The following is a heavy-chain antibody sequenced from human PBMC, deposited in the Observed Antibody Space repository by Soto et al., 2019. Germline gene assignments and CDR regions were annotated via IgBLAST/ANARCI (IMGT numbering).Heavy chain of an antibody. CDR2: INPNSGGT. J-gene: IGHJ5*02. V-gene: IGHV1-2*04. CDR3: ARDGTPSGYDEAPYNWFDP. CDR1: GYTFTGYY. Sequence: GASVKVSCKASGYTFTGYYMHWVRQAPGQGLEWMGWINPNSGGTNYAQKFQGWVTMTRDTAISTAYMELSRLRSDDTAVYYCARDGTPSGYDEAPYNWFDPWGQGTLVTVSS. D-gene: IGHD5-12*01.